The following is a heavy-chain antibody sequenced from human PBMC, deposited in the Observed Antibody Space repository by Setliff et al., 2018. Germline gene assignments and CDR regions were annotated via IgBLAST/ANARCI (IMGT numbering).Heavy chain of an antibody. CDR3: ARVLFHCSSTSCYLDAFDI. J-gene: IGHJ3*02. CDR1: GYTFISYG. CDR2: ISAYNGNT. D-gene: IGHD2-2*01. Sequence: ASVKVSCKASGYTFISYGISWVRQAPGQGLEWMGWISAYNGNTNYAQKLQGRVTMTTDTSTSTAYMELRRLRSDDTAVYYCARVLFHCSSTSCYLDAFDIWGQGTMVTVSS. V-gene: IGHV1-18*01.